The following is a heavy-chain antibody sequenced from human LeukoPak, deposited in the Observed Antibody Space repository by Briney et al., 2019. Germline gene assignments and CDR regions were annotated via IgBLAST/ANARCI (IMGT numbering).Heavy chain of an antibody. CDR2: INAGNGNT. CDR1: GYTFTSYA. CDR3: ARPDTAYDILTGSDY. Sequence: GASVKVSCKASGYTFTSYAMHWVRQAPGQRLEWMGWINAGNGNTKYSQKFQGRVTITRDTSASTAYMELSSLRSEDTAVYYCARPDTAYDILTGSDYWGQGTLVTVSS. J-gene: IGHJ4*02. D-gene: IGHD3-9*01. V-gene: IGHV1-3*01.